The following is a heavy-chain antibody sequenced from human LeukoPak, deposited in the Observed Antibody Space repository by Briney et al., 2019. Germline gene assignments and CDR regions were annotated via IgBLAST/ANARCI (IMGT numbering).Heavy chain of an antibody. CDR1: GFTFSSNP. V-gene: IGHV3-23*01. CDR3: ATMKPARRYFDY. J-gene: IGHJ4*02. Sequence: PGGSLRLSCAGSGFTFSSNPLSWVRQAPGKGLEWVSAISGSGANTYYGDSVRGRFTISRDNSKNTLYLQMNTLRADDTAVYYCATMKPARRYFDYWGQGILVTVSS. CDR2: ISGSGANT. D-gene: IGHD3-22*01.